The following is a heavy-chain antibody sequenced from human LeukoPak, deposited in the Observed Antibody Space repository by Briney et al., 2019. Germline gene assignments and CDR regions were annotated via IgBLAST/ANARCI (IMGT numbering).Heavy chain of an antibody. CDR3: AREDGNYYDSSGSLY. CDR2: INPSGGST. CDR1: GYTFTSYY. D-gene: IGHD3-22*01. V-gene: IGHV1-46*01. Sequence: ASVTVSFTASGYTFTSYYMHWVRQAPGQGLEWMGIINPSGGSTSYAQKFQGRVTMTRDTSTSTVYMELSSLRSEDTAVYYCAREDGNYYDSSGSLYWGQGTLVTVSS. J-gene: IGHJ4*02.